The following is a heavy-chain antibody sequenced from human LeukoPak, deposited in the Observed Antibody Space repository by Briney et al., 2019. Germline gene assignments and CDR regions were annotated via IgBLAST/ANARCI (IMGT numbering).Heavy chain of an antibody. CDR1: GGSISSYY. CDR3: ARDNDGTYGMDV. J-gene: IGHJ6*02. V-gene: IGHV4-59*01. Sequence: SETLSLTCTVSGGSISSYYWSWIRQPPGKGLEWIGYIYYSGSTNYNPSLKSRVTISEDTSKNQFSLKLSSATAADTAVYYCARDNDGTYGMDVWGQGTTVTVSS. D-gene: IGHD1-1*01. CDR2: IYYSGST.